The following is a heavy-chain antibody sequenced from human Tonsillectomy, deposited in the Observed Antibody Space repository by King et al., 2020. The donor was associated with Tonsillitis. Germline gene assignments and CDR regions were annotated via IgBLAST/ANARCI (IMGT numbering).Heavy chain of an antibody. CDR1: GYTFTGYY. CDR2: INPNSGGT. CDR3: ARDRGAAAGQNGWFDP. J-gene: IGHJ5*02. Sequence: QLVQSGAEVKKPGASVKVSCKASGYTFTGYYMHWVRQAPGQGLEWMGWINPNSGGTNYAQKFQGRVTMTRDTSISTAYMELSRLRSDDTAVYYCARDRGAAAGQNGWFDPWGQGTLVTVSS. D-gene: IGHD6-13*01. V-gene: IGHV1-2*02.